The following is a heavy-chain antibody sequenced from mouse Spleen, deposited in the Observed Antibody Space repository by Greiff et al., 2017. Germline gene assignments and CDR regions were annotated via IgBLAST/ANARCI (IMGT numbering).Heavy chain of an antibody. J-gene: IGHJ3*01. CDR1: GFTFSSYA. V-gene: IGHV5-9-4*01. CDR2: ISSGGSYT. Sequence: EVKLVESGGGLVKPGGSLKLSCAASGFTFSSYAMSWVRQSPEKRLEWVAEISSGGSYTYYPDTVTGRFTISRDSAKNTLYLEMSSLRSEDTAMYYCYYYEDWFAYWGQGTLVTVSA. CDR3: YYYEDWFAY. D-gene: IGHD1-1*01.